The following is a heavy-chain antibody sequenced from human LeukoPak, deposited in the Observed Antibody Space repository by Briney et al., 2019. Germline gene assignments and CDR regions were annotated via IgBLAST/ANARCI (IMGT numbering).Heavy chain of an antibody. V-gene: IGHV4-34*01. CDR1: GGSFSGYY. CDR2: INHSGST. D-gene: IGHD6-13*01. CDR3: ARKRGIAAAIFDY. J-gene: IGHJ4*02. Sequence: SETLSLTCAVYGGSFSGYYWSWIRQPPGKGLEWIGEINHSGSTNYNPSLKSRVTISVDTSKNQFSLKLSSVTAADTAVYYCARKRGIAAAIFDYWGQGTLVTVSS.